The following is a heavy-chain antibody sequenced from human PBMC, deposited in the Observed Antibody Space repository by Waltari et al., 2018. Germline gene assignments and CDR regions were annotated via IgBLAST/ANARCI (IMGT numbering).Heavy chain of an antibody. J-gene: IGHJ4*02. CDR2: NKCYSGNT. CDR3: ARGFSLLPQGYVGGFMFYLDH. Sequence: VQLLQSGGEVTRPGASVKVSCKASDYTFTSYGITWVRQAPGQGLEWIGWNKCYSGNTKYAQKFQDRATVNTDTSATTAYLEVSVLTSDVTAMYYCARGFSLLPQGYVGGFMFYLDHWGQGTLISVSS. D-gene: IGHD3-10*02. CDR1: DYTFTSYG. V-gene: IGHV1-18*04.